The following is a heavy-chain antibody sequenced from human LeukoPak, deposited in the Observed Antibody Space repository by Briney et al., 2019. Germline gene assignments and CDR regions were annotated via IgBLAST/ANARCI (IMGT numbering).Heavy chain of an antibody. CDR2: IIPIFGTA. D-gene: IGHD4-17*01. CDR3: ARDGLRDYGDYHWFDP. Sequence: ASVKVSCKASGGTFSSYAISWVRQAPGQGLEWMGGIIPIFGTANYAQKFQGRVTITADGSTSTAYMELSSLRSEDTAVYYCARDGLRDYGDYHWFDPWGQGTLVTVSS. J-gene: IGHJ5*02. V-gene: IGHV1-69*13. CDR1: GGTFSSYA.